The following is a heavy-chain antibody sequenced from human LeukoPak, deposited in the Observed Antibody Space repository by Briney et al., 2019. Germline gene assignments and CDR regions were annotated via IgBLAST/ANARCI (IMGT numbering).Heavy chain of an antibody. Sequence: GGSLRLSCAASGFTFSSYSMNWVRQAPGKGLEWVSAISISGSKTYYADSVKGRFTISRDNSKNTLYLQMNSLRAEDTAVYYCGKGIRPNDYWGQGTQVTVSS. CDR2: ISISGSKT. D-gene: IGHD5-18*01. CDR3: GKGIRPNDY. V-gene: IGHV3-23*01. CDR1: GFTFSSYS. J-gene: IGHJ4*02.